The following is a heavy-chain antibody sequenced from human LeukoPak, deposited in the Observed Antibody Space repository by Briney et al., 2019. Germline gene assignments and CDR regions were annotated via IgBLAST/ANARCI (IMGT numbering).Heavy chain of an antibody. V-gene: IGHV1-69*04. CDR1: GGTFSSYA. J-gene: IGHJ6*03. CDR3: ARLDRNYYYLDV. CDR2: IIPILGIA. Sequence: SVKVSCKASGGTFSSYAISWVRQAPGQGLEWMGRIIPILGIANYAQKFQGRVTITADKSTSTAYMELSSLRSEDTAVYYCARLDRNYYYLDVWGQGTTVTVSS. D-gene: IGHD1-1*01.